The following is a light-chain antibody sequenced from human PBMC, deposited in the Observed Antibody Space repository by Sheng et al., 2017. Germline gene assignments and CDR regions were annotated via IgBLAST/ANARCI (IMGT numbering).Light chain of an antibody. J-gene: IGKJ2*01. Sequence: DIQMTQSPSTLSASVGDRVTITCRASQDINRWLAWYQQKPGKAPKLLIYKASNLQSGVPLRFSGSGSGTEFTLTITGLQPDDFATYFCQQYSSNSPYTFGQGTQLEI. CDR3: QQYSSNSPYT. CDR2: KAS. V-gene: IGKV1-5*03. CDR1: QDINRW.